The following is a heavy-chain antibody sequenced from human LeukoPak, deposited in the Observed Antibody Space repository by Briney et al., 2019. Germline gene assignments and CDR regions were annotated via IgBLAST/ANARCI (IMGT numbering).Heavy chain of an antibody. CDR3: ARGTGSGWFYFDN. Sequence: PVGSLSLSCAASGFTFNTKAMSWVRQAPGKGLEWVSTISVFGGNTDYADSVKGRFTISRDNSKNTLYLQMNSLRVEDTAVYYCARGTGSGWFYFDNWGQGTLVSSSS. CDR1: GFTFNTKA. D-gene: IGHD6-19*01. V-gene: IGHV3-23*01. J-gene: IGHJ4*02. CDR2: ISVFGGNT.